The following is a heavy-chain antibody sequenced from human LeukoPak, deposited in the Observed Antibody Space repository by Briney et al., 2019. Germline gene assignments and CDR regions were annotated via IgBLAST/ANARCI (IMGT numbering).Heavy chain of an antibody. Sequence: ASVNVSCTASGYTFTSYAMHWVRQAPGQRLEWMGWINAGNGNTKYSQKFQGRVTITRDTSASTAYMELSSLRSEDTAVYYCARVRDGYNLFDYWGQGTLVTVSS. J-gene: IGHJ4*02. V-gene: IGHV1-3*01. D-gene: IGHD5-24*01. CDR1: GYTFTSYA. CDR2: INAGNGNT. CDR3: ARVRDGYNLFDY.